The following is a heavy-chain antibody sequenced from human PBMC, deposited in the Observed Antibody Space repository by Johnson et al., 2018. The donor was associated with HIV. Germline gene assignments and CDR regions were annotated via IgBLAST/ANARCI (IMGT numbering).Heavy chain of an antibody. CDR2: ISSSGSTI. V-gene: IGHV3-11*01. CDR3: AKDKGNGSQWLPPPDAFDI. D-gene: IGHD2-8*01. CDR1: GFTFDDYG. J-gene: IGHJ3*02. Sequence: QVQLVESGGGVVQPGRSLRLSCAASGFTFDDYGMSWVRQPPGKGLEWVSYISSSGSTIYYADSVKGRFTISRDNAKNSLYLQMNSLRAEDTALYYCAKDKGNGSQWLPPPDAFDIWGQGTMVTVSS.